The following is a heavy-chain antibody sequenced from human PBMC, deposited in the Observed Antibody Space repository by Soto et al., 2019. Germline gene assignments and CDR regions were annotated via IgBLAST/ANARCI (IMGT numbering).Heavy chain of an antibody. J-gene: IGHJ4*02. Sequence: EVQLLESGGGLVQPGGSLILSCAASGFTFSTYALSWVRQAPGKGLEWVSAISGSGSSTYYADSVRGRCTISRDNFKNTLYLQMNSLRADDTAVYYSTTGGGSCCFDCWGQGTLVPVS. V-gene: IGHV3-23*01. CDR3: TTGGGSCCFDC. CDR2: ISGSGSST. CDR1: GFTFSTYA. D-gene: IGHD2-15*01.